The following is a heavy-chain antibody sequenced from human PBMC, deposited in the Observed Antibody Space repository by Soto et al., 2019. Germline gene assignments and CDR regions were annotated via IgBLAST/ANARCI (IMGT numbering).Heavy chain of an antibody. CDR2: ISLNGGNT. CDR1: GFTFSSHV. J-gene: IGHJ4*02. D-gene: IGHD3-22*01. V-gene: IGHV3-64*01. Sequence: PGGSLRLSWAASGFTFSSHVMHWVRQAPGKGLEYVSAISLNGGNTYYANSVKGRFTISRDNSKNTLYLQMNSLRAEDTAVYYCARNYYDSGGGFDYWGQGTLVTVSS. CDR3: ARNYYDSGGGFDY.